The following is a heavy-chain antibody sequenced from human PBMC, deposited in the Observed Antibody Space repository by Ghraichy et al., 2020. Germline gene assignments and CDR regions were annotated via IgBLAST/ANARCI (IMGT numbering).Heavy chain of an antibody. CDR2: ISGSGGST. D-gene: IGHD6-19*01. CDR3: AKGQGGGWYYRDAFDI. Sequence: GGSLRLSCAASGFTFSSYAMSWVRQAPGKGLEWVSAISGSGGSTYYADSVKGRFTISRDNSKNKLYLQMNSLRAEDTAVYYCAKGQGGGWYYRDAFDIWDQGTMVTVSS. V-gene: IGHV3-23*01. CDR1: GFTFSSYA. J-gene: IGHJ3*02.